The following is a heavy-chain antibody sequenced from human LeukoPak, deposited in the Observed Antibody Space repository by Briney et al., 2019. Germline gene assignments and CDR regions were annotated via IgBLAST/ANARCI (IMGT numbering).Heavy chain of an antibody. V-gene: IGHV3-21*01. CDR2: ISSSSSYI. J-gene: IGHJ4*02. CDR1: GFTFSSYS. D-gene: IGHD3-22*01. Sequence: GGSLRLSCAASGFTFSSYSMNWVRQAPGKGLEWVSSISSSSSYIYYADSVKGRFTISRDNAKNSLYLQMNSLRAEDTAVYYCAKAAMIVVVQFDYWGQGTLVTVSS. CDR3: AKAAMIVVVQFDY.